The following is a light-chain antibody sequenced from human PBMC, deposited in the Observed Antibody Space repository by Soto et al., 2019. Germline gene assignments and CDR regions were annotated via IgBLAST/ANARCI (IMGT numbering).Light chain of an antibody. Sequence: QSVLTQPASVSGSPGQSITISCTGTTSDVGAYNSVSWYQQEPGKAPKLMIYEVTNRPSGVSNRFSGSKSANTASLTISGLQAEDEAHYYCSSYTRSSNFVLGNGTKVT. CDR2: EVT. CDR3: SSYTRSSNFV. V-gene: IGLV2-14*01. CDR1: TSDVGAYNS. J-gene: IGLJ1*01.